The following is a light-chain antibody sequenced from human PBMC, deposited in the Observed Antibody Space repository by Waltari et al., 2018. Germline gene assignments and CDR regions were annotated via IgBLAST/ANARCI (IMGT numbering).Light chain of an antibody. CDR1: QSDLKSSNNTDS. Sequence: IVITHSPVSLAMSLGQRATIFRRSSQSDLKSSNNTDSLAWYQQKPGQPPKLLIQWASARESGVPDRFIGSESGTDFTLTISSLQAEDVAVYYGQQYNSSFTFGPGTKVDIK. V-gene: IGKV4-1*01. CDR3: QQYNSSFT. CDR2: WAS. J-gene: IGKJ3*01.